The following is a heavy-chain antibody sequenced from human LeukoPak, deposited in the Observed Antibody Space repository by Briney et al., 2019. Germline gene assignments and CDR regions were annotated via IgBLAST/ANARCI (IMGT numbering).Heavy chain of an antibody. V-gene: IGHV1-8*03. Sequence: ASVKVSCKASGYTFTVYYMHRMRQAPGQGLGWMGWMKPNRGNPGYAQTFQGRVTITRNTSISTAYMELSSLRSEDTAVYYCARDNTVTTGIDYWGQGTLVTVSS. D-gene: IGHD4-17*01. J-gene: IGHJ4*02. CDR1: GYTFTVYY. CDR2: MKPNRGNP. CDR3: ARDNTVTTGIDY.